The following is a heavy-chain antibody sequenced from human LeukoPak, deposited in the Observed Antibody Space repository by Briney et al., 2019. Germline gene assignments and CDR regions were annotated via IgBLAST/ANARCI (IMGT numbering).Heavy chain of an antibody. CDR2: VSTTSSTI. V-gene: IGHV3-48*01. D-gene: IGHD3-9*01. Sequence: GGSLRLSCAASGFTFSTYSMNWVRQAPGKGLEWVSFVSTTSSTIYYADSVKGRFSISRDNAKNSLYLQMTSLRAKGTAIYYCARVDPFDYWGQGTLVIVSS. J-gene: IGHJ4*02. CDR3: ARVDPFDY. CDR1: GFTFSTYS.